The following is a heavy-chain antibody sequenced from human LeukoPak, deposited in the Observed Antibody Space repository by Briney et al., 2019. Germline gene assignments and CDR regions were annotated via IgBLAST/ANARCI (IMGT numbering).Heavy chain of an antibody. CDR2: IYHSGST. Sequence: PSETLSLTCAVSGGSISSGGYSWSWIRQPPGKGLEWIGYIYHSGSTYYNPSLKSRVTISVDRSKNQFSLKLSSVTAADTAVYYCARVASRSPSSHAFDIWGQGTMVTVSS. CDR3: ARVASRSPSSHAFDI. D-gene: IGHD6-13*01. V-gene: IGHV4-30-2*01. J-gene: IGHJ3*02. CDR1: GGSISSGGYS.